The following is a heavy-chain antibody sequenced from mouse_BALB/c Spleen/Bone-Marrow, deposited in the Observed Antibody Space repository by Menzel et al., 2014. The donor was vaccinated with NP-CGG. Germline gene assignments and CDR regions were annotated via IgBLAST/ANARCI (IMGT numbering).Heavy chain of an antibody. D-gene: IGHD2-4*01. Sequence: EVQGVESGGGLVKPGGSLKLSCAASGFTFSSYAMSWVRQTPEKRLEWVASISSGGSTYYLDSVKGRFTISRDNARNILYLQMSSLRSEDTAMYYCARGGGYDYGHYYAMDYWGQGTSVTVSS. CDR3: ARGGGYDYGHYYAMDY. J-gene: IGHJ4*01. CDR2: ISSGGST. V-gene: IGHV5-6-5*01. CDR1: GFTFSSYA.